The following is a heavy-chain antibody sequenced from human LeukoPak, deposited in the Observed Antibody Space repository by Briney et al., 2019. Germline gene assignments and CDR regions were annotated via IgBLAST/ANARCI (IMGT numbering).Heavy chain of an antibody. Sequence: QPGGSLRLSCAAPGFTLSSYAMSWVRQAPGKGLEWVSAISGSGGSTKYADSVKGRFTISRDNSKNTLYLQMNSLRAEDTAVYYCATDSGYSYVDSWGQGTLVTVSS. J-gene: IGHJ4*02. CDR1: GFTLSSYA. V-gene: IGHV3-23*01. D-gene: IGHD5-18*01. CDR2: ISGSGGST. CDR3: ATDSGYSYVDS.